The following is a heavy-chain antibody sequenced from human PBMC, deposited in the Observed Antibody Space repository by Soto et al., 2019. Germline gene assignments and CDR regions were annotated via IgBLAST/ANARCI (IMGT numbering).Heavy chain of an antibody. V-gene: IGHV3-23*01. D-gene: IGHD3-10*01. CDR3: ARGSKDPYPGSRIFDF. J-gene: IGHJ4*02. CDR1: GFTFGSRA. CDR2: ITDTGGDT. Sequence: GVSLRLSCVASGFTFGSRAMSWVRQAPGEGLEWVSTITDTGGDTKYADSVRGRFTISRDNSKNTLYLQMSSLRAEDSAVYYCARGSKDPYPGSRIFDFWGRGTLVTVSS.